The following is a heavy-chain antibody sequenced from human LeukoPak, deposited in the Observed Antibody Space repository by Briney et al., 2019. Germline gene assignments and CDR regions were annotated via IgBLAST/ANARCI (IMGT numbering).Heavy chain of an antibody. V-gene: IGHV3-30*02. CDR2: IHYHGRDK. Sequence: PGGSLRLSCAASGFTFRSSGMHWVRQAPGKGLEWVAFIHYHGRDKYYADSVKGRFTISRDNSKNTLYMEVNSLRAEDTAVYYCAREGGRTVAGTFDNWGQGTLVTVSS. J-gene: IGHJ4*02. CDR3: AREGGRTVAGTFDN. D-gene: IGHD6-19*01. CDR1: GFTFRSSG.